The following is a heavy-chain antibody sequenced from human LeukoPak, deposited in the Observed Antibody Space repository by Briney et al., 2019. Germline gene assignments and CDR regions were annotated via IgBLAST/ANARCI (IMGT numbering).Heavy chain of an antibody. J-gene: IGHJ4*02. Sequence: PAETQSLTCAVYGGSFSGYYWSWIRQPPGKGLEWIGEVNHSGSTNYNPSLKSRLTISIATSNSQFSMKLTSVTAAYTAVYYCARGKCYYASRGYYKNYFDYWGQGTLVTVSS. CDR2: VNHSGST. V-gene: IGHV4-34*01. D-gene: IGHD3-22*01. CDR1: GGSFSGYY. CDR3: ARGKCYYASRGYYKNYFDY.